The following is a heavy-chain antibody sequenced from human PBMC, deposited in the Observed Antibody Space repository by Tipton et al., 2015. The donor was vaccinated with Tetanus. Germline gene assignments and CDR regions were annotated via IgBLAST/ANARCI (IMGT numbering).Heavy chain of an antibody. V-gene: IGHV4-31*03. J-gene: IGHJ6*02. Sequence: TLSLTCTVPGDSISSGNYRYNWIRQLPGKGLEWIGYIYHTGTTYYNPSFKSRVSISVDTSMSQFSLELNSVTAADTAVYYCARDSRLFYAMDVWGQGATVAVSS. CDR1: GDSISSGNYR. D-gene: IGHD6-25*01. CDR2: IYHTGTT. CDR3: ARDSRLFYAMDV.